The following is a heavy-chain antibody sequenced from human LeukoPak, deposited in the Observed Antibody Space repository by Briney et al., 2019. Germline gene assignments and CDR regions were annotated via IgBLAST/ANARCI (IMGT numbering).Heavy chain of an antibody. V-gene: IGHV1-3*01. CDR1: GYTFTNYA. D-gene: IGHD6-13*01. Sequence: AASVKVSCKASGYTFTNYAMHWVRQAPGQRLEWMGWINAGNGNTKYSQKFQGRVTITRDTSTSTAYMELRSLRSDDTAVYYCARDRSLLGSSWYSAAYWGQGTLVTVSS. J-gene: IGHJ4*02. CDR3: ARDRSLLGSSWYSAAY. CDR2: INAGNGNT.